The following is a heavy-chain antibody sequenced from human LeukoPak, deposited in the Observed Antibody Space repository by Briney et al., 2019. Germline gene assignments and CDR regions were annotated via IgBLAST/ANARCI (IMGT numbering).Heavy chain of an antibody. CDR1: GGSFSGYY. CDR3: AGRRGYCSGGSCYNFDY. Sequence: SETLSLTCAVYGGSFSGYYWSWIRQPPGKGLEWIGEINHSGSTNYNPSLKSRVTISVDTSNNQFSLKLSAVTAADTAVYYCAGRRGYCSGGSCYNFDYWGQGTLVTVSS. CDR2: INHSGST. D-gene: IGHD2-15*01. J-gene: IGHJ4*02. V-gene: IGHV4-34*01.